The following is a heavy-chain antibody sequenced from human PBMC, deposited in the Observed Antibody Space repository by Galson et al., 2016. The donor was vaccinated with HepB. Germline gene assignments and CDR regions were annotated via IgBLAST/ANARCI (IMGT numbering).Heavy chain of an antibody. Sequence: SVKVSCKASGYTFTRYGISWVRQAPGQGLEWMAWISAFNANTNYAQRLQGRVTMTTDTSTSTAYMELRSLRSDDTAVCYCARDPQYYGMDVWGQGTTVTVSS. J-gene: IGHJ6*02. CDR3: ARDPQYYGMDV. CDR2: ISAFNANT. V-gene: IGHV1-18*01. CDR1: GYTFTRYG.